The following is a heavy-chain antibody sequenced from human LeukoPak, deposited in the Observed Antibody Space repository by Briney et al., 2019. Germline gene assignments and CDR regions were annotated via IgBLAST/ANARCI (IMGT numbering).Heavy chain of an antibody. V-gene: IGHV4-61*02. Sequence: SSETLSLTCTVSGGSISSGSYYWSWIRQPAGKGLEWIGRIYTSGSTNYNPSLKSRVTISVDTSKNQFSLKLSSVTAADTAVYYCARVRSGSYYWFDPWGQGTLVTVSS. J-gene: IGHJ5*02. CDR3: ARVRSGSYYWFDP. CDR1: GGSISSGSYY. D-gene: IGHD1-26*01. CDR2: IYTSGST.